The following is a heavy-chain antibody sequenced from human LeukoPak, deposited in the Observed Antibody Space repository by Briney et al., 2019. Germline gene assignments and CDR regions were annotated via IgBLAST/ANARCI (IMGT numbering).Heavy chain of an antibody. J-gene: IGHJ4*02. Sequence: SETLSLTCTVSNGSISSYYWSWIRQPPGKGLEWIGYFYYSGSTNYNPSLKSRVTISVDTSKNQFSLKLSSVTAADTAVYYCARRGDSSGYYVFDYWGQGTLVTVSS. CDR3: ARRGDSSGYYVFDY. CDR1: NGSISSYY. CDR2: FYYSGST. D-gene: IGHD3-22*01. V-gene: IGHV4-59*08.